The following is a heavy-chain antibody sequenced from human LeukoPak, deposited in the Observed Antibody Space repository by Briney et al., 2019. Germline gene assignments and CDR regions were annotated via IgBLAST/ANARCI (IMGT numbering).Heavy chain of an antibody. Sequence: ASVKVSCKASGYTFTSYGISWVRQAPGQGLEWMGWISAYNGNTKYSQKFQGRVTITRDTSASTAYMELSSLRSEDTAVYYCARTTMVRGVIILKYFQHWGQGTLVTVSS. V-gene: IGHV1-18*01. CDR1: GYTFTSYG. CDR3: ARTTMVRGVIILKYFQH. J-gene: IGHJ1*01. D-gene: IGHD3-10*01. CDR2: ISAYNGNT.